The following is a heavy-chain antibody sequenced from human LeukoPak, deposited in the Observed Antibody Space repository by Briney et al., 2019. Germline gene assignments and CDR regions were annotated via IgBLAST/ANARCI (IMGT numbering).Heavy chain of an antibody. V-gene: IGHV4-4*07. Sequence: TSETLSLTCTVSGGSISSYYWSWIRQPAGKGLEWIGRIYTSGSTNYNPSLKSRVTMSVDTSKNQFSLKLSSVTAADTAVYYCARSITYGDYVFAFDYWGQGTLVTVSS. CDR3: ARSITYGDYVFAFDY. CDR2: IYTSGST. CDR1: GGSISSYY. J-gene: IGHJ4*02. D-gene: IGHD4-17*01.